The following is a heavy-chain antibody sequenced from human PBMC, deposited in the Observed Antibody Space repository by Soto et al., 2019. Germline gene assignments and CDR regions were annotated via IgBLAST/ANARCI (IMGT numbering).Heavy chain of an antibody. J-gene: IGHJ4*02. Sequence: EVQLLESGGGLVQPGGSLRLSCAASGFTFRSYAMSWVRQAPGQGLEGVSTIIGSGGSTYYADSVQGRFTISRDNAKNTLYLQMTGLRADDTAVYYCAKEGSMGRGVRGEFDFWGQGTLVTVSS. CDR2: IIGSGGST. CDR1: GFTFRSYA. V-gene: IGHV3-23*01. D-gene: IGHD3-10*01. CDR3: AKEGSMGRGVRGEFDF.